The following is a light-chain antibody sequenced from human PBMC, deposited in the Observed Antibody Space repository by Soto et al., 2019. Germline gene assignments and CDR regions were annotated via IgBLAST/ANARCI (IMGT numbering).Light chain of an antibody. J-gene: IGLJ2*01. CDR2: EVT. CDR3: SAYTSSSTVV. CDR1: SSDFGAYKS. V-gene: IGLV2-14*01. Sequence: QSVLTQPASVSGSPGQSITISCTGTSSDFGAYKSVSWYQQHPGEAPKLMIYEVTNRPSGVSNRFSGSKSANTASLAISGLQAEDEADYYCSAYTSSSTVVFGGGTKVTVL.